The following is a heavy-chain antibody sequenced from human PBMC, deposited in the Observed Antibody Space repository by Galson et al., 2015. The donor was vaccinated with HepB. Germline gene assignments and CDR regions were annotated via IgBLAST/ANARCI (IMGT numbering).Heavy chain of an antibody. Sequence: SVKVSCKASGGTFSSYAISWVRQAPGQGLEWVGGIIPIFGTANYAQKFQGRVTITADESTSTAYMELSSLRSEDTAVYYCARGKTDTAMFHYYYYYGMDVWGQGTTVTVSS. D-gene: IGHD5-18*01. V-gene: IGHV1-69*13. CDR3: ARGKTDTAMFHYYYYYGMDV. CDR1: GGTFSSYA. J-gene: IGHJ6*02. CDR2: IIPIFGTA.